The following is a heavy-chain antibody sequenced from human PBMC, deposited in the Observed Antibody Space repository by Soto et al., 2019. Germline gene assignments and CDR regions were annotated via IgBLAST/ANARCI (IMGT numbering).Heavy chain of an antibody. V-gene: IGHV4-31*03. D-gene: IGHD1-1*01. J-gene: IGHJ4*02. CDR1: GGSISSGGTGSY. CDR3: ASGHDAYKVRY. CDR2: IYYTGNT. Sequence: QVQLQESGPGLVKPSQTLSLTCTVSGGSISSGGTGSYWTWIRQLPGKGLEWIGYIYYTGNTYYNPSFKSRSTISIDTSENQFSLKLTSVTAADTAVYFCASGHDAYKVRYWGQGTLVIVSS.